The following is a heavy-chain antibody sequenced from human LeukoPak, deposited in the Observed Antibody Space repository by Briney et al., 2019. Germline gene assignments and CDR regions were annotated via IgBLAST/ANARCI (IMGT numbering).Heavy chain of an antibody. V-gene: IGHV3-74*01. Sequence: PGGSLRLSCAASGFTFSNYWMHWVRQAPGKGLVWVSRINSDGTSTNYADSVKGRFTISRDNSKNSLYLQMNSLRTEDTALYYCAKDLLPWAYYYDSSGYLGAFDIWGQGTMVTVSS. D-gene: IGHD3-22*01. J-gene: IGHJ3*02. CDR1: GFTFSNYW. CDR3: AKDLLPWAYYYDSSGYLGAFDI. CDR2: INSDGTST.